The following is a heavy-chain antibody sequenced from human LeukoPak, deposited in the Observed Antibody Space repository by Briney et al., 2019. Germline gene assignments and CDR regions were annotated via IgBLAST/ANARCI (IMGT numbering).Heavy chain of an antibody. D-gene: IGHD4-17*01. Sequence: GGSLRLSCAASGFTFDDYAMHWVRQAPXXXXEWVSGISWNSGSIGYADSVKGRFTISRDNAKNSLYLQMNSLRAEDTALYYCAKAWTTVTTGAFDIWGQGTMVTVSS. CDR1: GFTFDDYA. V-gene: IGHV3-9*01. CDR3: AKAWTTVTTGAFDI. CDR2: ISWNSGSI. J-gene: IGHJ3*02.